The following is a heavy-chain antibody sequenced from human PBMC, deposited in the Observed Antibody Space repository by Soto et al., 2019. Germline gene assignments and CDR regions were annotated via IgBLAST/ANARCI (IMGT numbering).Heavy chain of an antibody. J-gene: IGHJ6*02. Sequence: QVQLVESGGGLVKPGGSLRLSCAASGFAFSDFYTSWTRQAPGKGLEWISYISGGGTTVFYADSVKGRFTISRDNAQKSLYLQMDSLTSEDTAIYYCARDREPSVYHGMAVWGQGTTVTVSS. V-gene: IGHV3-11*01. CDR2: ISGGGTTV. CDR3: ARDREPSVYHGMAV. CDR1: GFAFSDFY.